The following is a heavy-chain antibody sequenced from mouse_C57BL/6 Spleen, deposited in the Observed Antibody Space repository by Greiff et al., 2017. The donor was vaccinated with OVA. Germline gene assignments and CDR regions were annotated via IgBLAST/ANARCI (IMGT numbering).Heavy chain of an antibody. Sequence: VQLQQPGAELVKPGASVKLSCKASGYTFTSYWMQWVKQRPGQGLAWIGEIDPSDSYTNYNQKFKGKATLPVDTSSSTAYMQLSSLTSEDSAVYYCARRTPYAMDYWGQGTSVTVSS. CDR3: ARRTPYAMDY. V-gene: IGHV1-50*01. CDR1: GYTFTSYW. J-gene: IGHJ4*01. CDR2: IDPSDSYT.